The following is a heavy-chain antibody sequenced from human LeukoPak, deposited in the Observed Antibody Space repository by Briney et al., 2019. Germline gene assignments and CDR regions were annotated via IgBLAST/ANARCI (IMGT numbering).Heavy chain of an antibody. J-gene: IGHJ6*02. D-gene: IGHD3-3*01. CDR1: GFTFSTYW. CDR2: INQDESKK. Sequence: GGSLRLSCAASGFTFSTYWMTWVRQAPGRGPEWVANINQDESKKYYVDSVKGRFTISRDNAQNSLYLQMNSLRVEDTAVYYCGRDGGVAYGLDVWGQGTTVTVSS. CDR3: GRDGGVAYGLDV. V-gene: IGHV3-7*01.